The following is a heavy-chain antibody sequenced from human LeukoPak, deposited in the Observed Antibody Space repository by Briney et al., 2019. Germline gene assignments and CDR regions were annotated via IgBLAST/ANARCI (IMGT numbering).Heavy chain of an antibody. Sequence: PSETLSLTCTVSGGSISSYYWSWIRQPPGKGLEWIGYIYYSGSTNYNPSLKSRVTISVDTSKNQFSLKLSSVTAADTAVYYCARTSMTREIRFDPWGQGTLVTVSS. V-gene: IGHV4-59*01. CDR1: GGSISSYY. D-gene: IGHD4-11*01. CDR2: IYYSGST. J-gene: IGHJ5*02. CDR3: ARTSMTREIRFDP.